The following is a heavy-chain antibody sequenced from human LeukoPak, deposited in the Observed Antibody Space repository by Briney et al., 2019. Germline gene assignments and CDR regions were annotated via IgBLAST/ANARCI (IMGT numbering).Heavy chain of an antibody. Sequence: GGSLRLSCAASGFTFSSYDMHWVRQATGKGLEWVSAIGTAGDTYYPGSVKGRFTISRENAKNSLYLQMNSLRAEDTAVYYCAELGITMIGGVWGKGTTVTISS. CDR3: AELGITMIGGV. V-gene: IGHV3-13*01. CDR2: IGTAGDT. CDR1: GFTFSSYD. J-gene: IGHJ6*04. D-gene: IGHD3-10*02.